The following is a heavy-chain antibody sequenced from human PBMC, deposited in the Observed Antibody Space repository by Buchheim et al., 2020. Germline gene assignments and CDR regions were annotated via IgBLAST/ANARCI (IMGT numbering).Heavy chain of an antibody. CDR2: ISYDGSNK. CDR1: GFTFSSYG. V-gene: IGHV3-30*18. J-gene: IGHJ4*02. D-gene: IGHD3-10*01. CDR3: AKSRRWFGELGGFDY. Sequence: QVQLVESGGGVVQPGRSLRLSCAASGFTFSSYGMHWVRQAPGKGLEWVAVISYDGSNKYYADSVKGRFTISRANSKNTLYLQMNSLRAEDTAVYYCAKSRRWFGELGGFDYWGQGTL.